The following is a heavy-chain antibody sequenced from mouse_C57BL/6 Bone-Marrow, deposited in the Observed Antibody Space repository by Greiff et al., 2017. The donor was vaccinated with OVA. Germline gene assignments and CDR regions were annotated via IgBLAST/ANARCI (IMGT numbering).Heavy chain of an antibody. Sequence: DVMLVESGGGLVKPGGSLKLSCAASGFTFSSYTMSWVRQTPEKRLEWVATISGGGGNTYYPDSVKGRFTISRDNAKNTLYLQMSSLRSEDTALYYCARRLTTVVENYAMDYWGQGTSVTVSS. CDR2: ISGGGGNT. D-gene: IGHD1-1*01. V-gene: IGHV5-9*01. CDR1: GFTFSSYT. CDR3: ARRLTTVVENYAMDY. J-gene: IGHJ4*01.